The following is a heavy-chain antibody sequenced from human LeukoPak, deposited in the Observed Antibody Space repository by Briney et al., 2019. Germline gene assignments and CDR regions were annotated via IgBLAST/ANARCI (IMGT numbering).Heavy chain of an antibody. Sequence: GGSLRLSCAASGFTFSSYGMSWVRQAPGKGLEWVSAISGSGGSTYYADSVKGRFTIPRDNSKNTLYLQMNSLRAEDTAVYYCAKSVVWFGEYYFDYWGQGTLVTVSS. CDR1: GFTFSSYG. J-gene: IGHJ4*02. V-gene: IGHV3-23*01. D-gene: IGHD3-10*01. CDR2: ISGSGGST. CDR3: AKSVVWFGEYYFDY.